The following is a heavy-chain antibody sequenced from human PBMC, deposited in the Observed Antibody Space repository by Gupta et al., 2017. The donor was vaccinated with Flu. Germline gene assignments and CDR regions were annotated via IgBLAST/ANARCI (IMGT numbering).Heavy chain of an antibody. CDR3: ARGELGYCSSTSCPSVAFDI. Sequence: QVQLVQSGAEVKKPGASVKVSCKASGYTFTSYDINWVRQATGQGLEWMGWMNPNSGNTGYAQKFQGRVTMTRNTSISTAYMELSSLRSEDTAVYYCARGELGYCSSTSCPSVAFDIWGQGTMVTVSS. D-gene: IGHD2-2*01. CDR2: MNPNSGNT. CDR1: GYTFTSYD. J-gene: IGHJ3*02. V-gene: IGHV1-8*01.